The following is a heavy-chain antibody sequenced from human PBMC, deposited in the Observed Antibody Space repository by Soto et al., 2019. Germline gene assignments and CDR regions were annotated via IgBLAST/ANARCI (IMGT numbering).Heavy chain of an antibody. V-gene: IGHV4-61*08. D-gene: IGHD3-22*01. Sequence: TSETLCLTCTVAGGSSISSGGCWIWIRQPPGKGLEWIGYIYYSGSTNYNPSLKSRVTISVDTSKNQFSLKLSSVTAADTAVYYCARAPSPYYYHSSGYYFAYWGQGTLVTVSS. J-gene: IGHJ4*02. CDR1: GGSSISSGGC. CDR3: ARAPSPYYYHSSGYYFAY. CDR2: IYYSGST.